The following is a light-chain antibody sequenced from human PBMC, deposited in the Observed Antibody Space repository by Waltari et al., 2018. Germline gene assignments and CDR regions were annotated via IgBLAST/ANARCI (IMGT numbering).Light chain of an antibody. CDR1: QSLLHSGGKTY. CDR3: MQSLYLPIT. CDR2: EIS. J-gene: IGKJ5*01. Sequence: DIVMTQTPLSLFVTHGQPASISCKSSQSLLHSGGKTYLCWYLQKPGQPPQLLFYEISNRFSGVPDRFSGSGSGTDFTLKISRVEAVDVGVYYCMQSLYLPITFGQGTRLEIK. V-gene: IGKV2D-29*01.